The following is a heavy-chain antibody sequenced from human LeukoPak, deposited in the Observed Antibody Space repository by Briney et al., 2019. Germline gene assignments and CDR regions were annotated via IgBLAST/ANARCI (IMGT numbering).Heavy chain of an antibody. V-gene: IGHV4-30-2*01. CDR3: ARTIMITFGGAVFDY. D-gene: IGHD3-16*01. CDR1: GGSISSGGYS. Sequence: SETLSLTCAVSGGSISSGGYSWSWIRQPPGKGLEWIGYIYHSGSTYYNPSLKSRVTISVDRSKNQFSLNLSSVTAADTAVYYCARTIMITFGGAVFDYWGQGTLVTVSS. CDR2: IYHSGST. J-gene: IGHJ4*02.